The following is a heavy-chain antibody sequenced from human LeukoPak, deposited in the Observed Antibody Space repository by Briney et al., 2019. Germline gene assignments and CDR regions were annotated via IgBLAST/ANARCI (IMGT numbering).Heavy chain of an antibody. CDR2: INHSGST. Sequence: SETLSLTCAVYGGSFSGYYWSWIRRPPGKGLEWIGEINHSGSTNYNPSLKSRVTISVDTSKNQFSLKLSSVTAADTAVYYCARGKDYYGSVLDYWGQGTLVTVSS. CDR3: ARGKDYYGSVLDY. V-gene: IGHV4-34*01. CDR1: GGSFSGYY. D-gene: IGHD3-10*01. J-gene: IGHJ4*02.